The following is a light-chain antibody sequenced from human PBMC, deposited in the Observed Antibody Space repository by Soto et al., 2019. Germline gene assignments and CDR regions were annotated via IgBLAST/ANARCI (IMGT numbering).Light chain of an antibody. CDR2: DAS. CDR1: ESLIGW. V-gene: IGKV1-5*01. Sequence: DIQLTQSPSTLSASVGDTVTISCRASESLIGWLAWYQQRPGSAPKLLIYDASSLEGGVPSRFTGDGSGTEFSLTIASLQPDDFGTYYCQTYKSYPWTFGQGTKVDLK. CDR3: QTYKSYPWT. J-gene: IGKJ1*01.